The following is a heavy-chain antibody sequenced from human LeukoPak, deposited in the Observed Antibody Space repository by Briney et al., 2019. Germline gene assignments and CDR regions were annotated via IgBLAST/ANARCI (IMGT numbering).Heavy chain of an antibody. J-gene: IGHJ6*04. D-gene: IGHD3-10*01. Sequence: GGSLRLSCAASGFTFSSYGMHWVRQAPGKGLEWVAVIWYDGSNKYYADSVKGRFTISRDNSKNTLYLQMNSLRAEDMAVYYCARVGARGYGSGSYFNYYYYGMDVWGKGTTVTVSS. CDR2: IWYDGSNK. CDR1: GFTFSSYG. V-gene: IGHV3-33*01. CDR3: ARVGARGYGSGSYFNYYYYGMDV.